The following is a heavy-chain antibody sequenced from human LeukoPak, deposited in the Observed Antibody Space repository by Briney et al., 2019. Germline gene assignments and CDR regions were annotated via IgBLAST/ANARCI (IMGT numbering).Heavy chain of an antibody. CDR3: ARDASRDGYNWEFDY. V-gene: IGHV3-7*01. CDR2: IKPDGSEK. Sequence: GGSLRLSCAASGFTFSDYWMTWVRQASGKGLEWVANIKPDGSEKYYVDSVKGRFTISRDNAKNSLYLQMNSLRVEDTAVYCCARDASRDGYNWEFDYWGQGTLVTVSS. D-gene: IGHD5-24*01. CDR1: GFTFSDYW. J-gene: IGHJ4*02.